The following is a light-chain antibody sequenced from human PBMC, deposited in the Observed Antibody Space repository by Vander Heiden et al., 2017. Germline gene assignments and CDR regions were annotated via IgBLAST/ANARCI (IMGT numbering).Light chain of an antibody. CDR2: EVS. CDR3: SSYTSSSTPHVV. Sequence: QSTLTQPASVSGSPGPSITISCTGTSRDVGGYNYVSWYEEHPGKATKVMIYEVSNRPSGVSNRFSGSKSGNTASLTISGLQAEDEADYYCSSYTSSSTPHVVFGGGTKLTVL. V-gene: IGLV2-14*01. J-gene: IGLJ2*01. CDR1: SRDVGGYNY.